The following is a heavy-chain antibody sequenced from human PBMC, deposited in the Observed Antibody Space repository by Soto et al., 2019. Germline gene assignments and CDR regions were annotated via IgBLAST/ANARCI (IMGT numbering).Heavy chain of an antibody. D-gene: IGHD7-27*01. CDR2: IGSAGDT. CDR3: ARGYLGSFDY. V-gene: IGHV3-13*01. Sequence: EVQLVESGGGLVQPGGSLRLSCAVSGFTFSSYAVHWVRQPTGKGLEWVSVIGSAGDTYYPGSVKGRFTISRENAKNSLYLQMNSLRAEDTAVYYCARGYLGSFDYWGQGTLVTVSS. J-gene: IGHJ4*02. CDR1: GFTFSSYA.